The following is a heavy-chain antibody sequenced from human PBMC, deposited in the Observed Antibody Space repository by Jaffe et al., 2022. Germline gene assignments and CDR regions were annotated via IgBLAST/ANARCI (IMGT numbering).Heavy chain of an antibody. D-gene: IGHD3-10*01. CDR1: GGSIGSYY. Sequence: QVQLQESGPGLVKPSETLSLTCTVSGGSIGSYYWSWIRQPPGKGLESIGYMSYSGITSYNPSLKSRVSISLDTSKNQISLRLTSVTAADTAVYHCARTIYTMVRGVIIYYYYYMDVWGKGTTVTVSS. CDR3: ARTIYTMVRGVIIYYYYYMDV. V-gene: IGHV4-59*01. CDR2: MSYSGIT. J-gene: IGHJ6*03.